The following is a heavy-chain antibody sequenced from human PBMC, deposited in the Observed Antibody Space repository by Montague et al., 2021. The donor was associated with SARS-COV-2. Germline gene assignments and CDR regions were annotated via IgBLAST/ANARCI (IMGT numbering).Heavy chain of an antibody. CDR2: IYYSGST. Sequence: SETLSLTCSVSGVSISSSNYYWGWIRQPPGKGLEWIGSIYYSGSTYYNPSLKSRVTISVDTSKDQFSLKLSSVTAADTAVYYCATYYDILTGYYIDAFDIWGQGTMVTVSS. V-gene: IGHV4-39*01. D-gene: IGHD3-9*01. CDR1: GVSISSSNYY. J-gene: IGHJ3*02. CDR3: ATYYDILTGYYIDAFDI.